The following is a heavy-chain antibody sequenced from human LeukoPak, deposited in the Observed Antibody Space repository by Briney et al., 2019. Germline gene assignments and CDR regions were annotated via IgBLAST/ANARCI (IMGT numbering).Heavy chain of an antibody. CDR1: GYTLTELS. D-gene: IGHD2-2*02. CDR3: ATDIPGGEYFQH. CDR2: FDPEDGET. Sequence: ASVKVSCKVSGYTLTELSMHWVRQAPGKGLEWMGGFDPEDGETIYAQKFQGRVTMTEDTSTDTAYMELSSLRSEDTAVYYCATDIPGGEYFQHWGQGTLVTVSS. J-gene: IGHJ1*01. V-gene: IGHV1-24*01.